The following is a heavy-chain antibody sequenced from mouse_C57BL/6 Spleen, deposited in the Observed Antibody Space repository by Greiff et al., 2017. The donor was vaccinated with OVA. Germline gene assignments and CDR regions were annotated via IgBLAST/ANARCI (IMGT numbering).Heavy chain of an antibody. CDR3: ARGGNYFFDY. Sequence: EVKVVESGGGLVQPGGSLSLSCAASGFTFTDYYMSWVRQPPGKALEWLGFIRNKANGYTTEYSASVKGRFTISRDNSQSILYLQMNALRAEDSATYYCARGGNYFFDYWGQGTTLTVSS. V-gene: IGHV7-3*01. CDR1: GFTFTDYY. J-gene: IGHJ2*01. D-gene: IGHD2-1*01. CDR2: IRNKANGYTT.